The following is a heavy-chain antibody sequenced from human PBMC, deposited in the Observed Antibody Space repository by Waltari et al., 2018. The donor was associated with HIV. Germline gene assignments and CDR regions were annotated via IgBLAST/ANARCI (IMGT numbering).Heavy chain of an antibody. CDR1: GFTFSNAW. Sequence: EVQLVESGGDLVKPGGSLRLSCAASGFTFSNAWMSWVRQAPGKGLEWVGRIKSKTDGGTTDYAAPVKGRFTISRDDSKNTLYLQMNSLKTEDTAVYYCTIDPITMVRGVTLFDYWGQGTLVTVSS. J-gene: IGHJ4*02. CDR3: TIDPITMVRGVTLFDY. CDR2: IKSKTDGGTT. D-gene: IGHD3-10*01. V-gene: IGHV3-15*01.